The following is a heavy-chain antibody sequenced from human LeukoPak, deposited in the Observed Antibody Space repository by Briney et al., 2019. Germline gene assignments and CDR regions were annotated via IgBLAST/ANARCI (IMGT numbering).Heavy chain of an antibody. CDR3: ARSPTSFSALGEWFGYYYMDV. J-gene: IGHJ6*03. Sequence: ASVKVSCKASGYTFTSYGIGWVRQAPGQGLEWMGWISAYNGNTNYAQKLQGRVTMTTDTSTSTAYMELRSLRSDDTAVYYCARSPTSFSALGEWFGYYYMDVWGKGTTVTVSS. V-gene: IGHV1-18*01. D-gene: IGHD3-10*01. CDR2: ISAYNGNT. CDR1: GYTFTSYG.